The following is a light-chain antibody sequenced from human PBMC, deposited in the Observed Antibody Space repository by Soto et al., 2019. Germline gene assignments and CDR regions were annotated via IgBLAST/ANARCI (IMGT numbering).Light chain of an antibody. J-gene: IGKJ1*01. V-gene: IGKV1-5*03. Sequence: DIQMTQSPSTLSASVGDRVSITCRASQSISTWLAWYQQKPGKAPKLLIYKASSLESGVPSRFSGSGSGTEFTLTISSLQPDDFATYYCQQYNSNVWTFGQGTKVDTK. CDR3: QQYNSNVWT. CDR2: KAS. CDR1: QSISTW.